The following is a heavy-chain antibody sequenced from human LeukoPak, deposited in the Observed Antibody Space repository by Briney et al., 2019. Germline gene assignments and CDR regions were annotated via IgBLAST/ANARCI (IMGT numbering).Heavy chain of an antibody. Sequence: SETLSLTCTVSGGSVTTYYWSWIRQPAGKGLEWIERIYASGTINYNPSLKSRVSISMDTSKNQFSLKLTSVTAADTAVYYCARGSGYINFDYWGQGTLVTVSS. D-gene: IGHD6-25*01. V-gene: IGHV4-4*07. CDR3: ARGSGYINFDY. CDR2: IYASGTI. J-gene: IGHJ4*02. CDR1: GGSVTTYY.